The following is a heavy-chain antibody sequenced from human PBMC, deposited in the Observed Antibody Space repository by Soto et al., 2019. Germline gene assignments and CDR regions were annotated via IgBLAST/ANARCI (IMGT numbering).Heavy chain of an antibody. J-gene: IGHJ5*02. D-gene: IGHD4-17*01. CDR3: ARGVKYGAYSRWFDP. V-gene: IGHV1-46*01. CDR2: INPSGGST. Sequence: ASVKVSCKASGYTLIMYYIHWMRQAPGQGLEWMGLINPSGGSTTYAQKFQGRVTMTRDTSTSTVYMDLSSLKSEDTAVYYCARGVKYGAYSRWFDPWGQGTLVTVSS. CDR1: GYTLIMYY.